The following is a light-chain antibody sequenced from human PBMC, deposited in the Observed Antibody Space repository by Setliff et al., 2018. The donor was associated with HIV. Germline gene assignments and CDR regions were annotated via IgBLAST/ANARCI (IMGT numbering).Light chain of an antibody. J-gene: IGLJ1*01. CDR3: SSYAGHSNSFYV. V-gene: IGLV2-23*02. Sequence: QSALTQPASVSGSPGQSITISCTGTSSDVGGYKLVSWYQQYPGKAPKLLISEVSQRPSGVSSRFSASKSGNTASLTISGLQPEDEADYCCSSYAGHSNSFYVFGTGTKVTVL. CDR2: EVS. CDR1: SSDVGGYKL.